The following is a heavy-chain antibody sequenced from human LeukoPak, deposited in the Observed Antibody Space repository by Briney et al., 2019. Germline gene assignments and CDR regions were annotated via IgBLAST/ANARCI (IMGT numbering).Heavy chain of an antibody. Sequence: SETLSLTCTVSGGSISRGSYCWSWIRLPAVKGLEWSGRVHSSGSTNYNPSLESRATISVDTSKNEISLKLDSVTAADTAVCYCAGDTWSWKAGFDYWGQGIPVTVSS. V-gene: IGHV4-61*02. CDR1: GGSISRGSYC. J-gene: IGHJ4*02. D-gene: IGHD1-1*01. CDR2: VHSSGST. CDR3: AGDTWSWKAGFDY.